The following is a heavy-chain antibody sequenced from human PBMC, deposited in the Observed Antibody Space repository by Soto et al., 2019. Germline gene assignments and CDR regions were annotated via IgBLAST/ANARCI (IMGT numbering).Heavy chain of an antibody. V-gene: IGHV5-51*01. Sequence: GESLKISCKGSGYSFTSYWIGWVRQMPGKGLEWMGIIYPGDSDTRYSPSFQGQVTISADKSISTAYLQWSSLKASDTAMYYCASQFLPGDTYGDYWYFDLWGRGTLVTVSS. CDR3: ASQFLPGDTYGDYWYFDL. J-gene: IGHJ2*01. CDR2: IYPGDSDT. CDR1: GYSFTSYW. D-gene: IGHD4-17*01.